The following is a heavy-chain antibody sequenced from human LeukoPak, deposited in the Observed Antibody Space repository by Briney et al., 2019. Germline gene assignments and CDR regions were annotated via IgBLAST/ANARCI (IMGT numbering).Heavy chain of an antibody. CDR2: MRSSGGTI. V-gene: IGHV3-11*04. CDR1: GFSFSDYY. D-gene: IGHD1-7*01. J-gene: IGHJ4*02. CDR3: VTARTRTFLVY. Sequence: GGSLRLSCAAYGFSFSDYYMSWIRQAPGKGLEWVSHMRSSGGTIYYADSVKGRFTISSDNAKNSLYLQMNSLRAEDTAVYYCVTARTRTFLVYCGQEGQVTLS.